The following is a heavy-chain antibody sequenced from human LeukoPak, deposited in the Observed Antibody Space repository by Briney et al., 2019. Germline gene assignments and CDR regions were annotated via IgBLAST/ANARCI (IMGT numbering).Heavy chain of an antibody. D-gene: IGHD6-13*01. J-gene: IGHJ5*02. V-gene: IGHV4-34*01. CDR2: INHRGST. CDR3: ARSRRSSSWYWFDP. Sequence: SETLSLTCAVYGGSFSGYYWSWIRQPPGKGLEWIGEINHRGSTNYNPSLKSRVTISVDTSKNQFSLKLSSVTAADTAVYYCARSRRSSSWYWFDPWGQGTLVTVSS. CDR1: GGSFSGYY.